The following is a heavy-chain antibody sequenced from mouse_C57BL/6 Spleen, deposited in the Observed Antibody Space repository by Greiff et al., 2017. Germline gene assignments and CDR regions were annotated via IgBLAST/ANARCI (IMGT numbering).Heavy chain of an antibody. V-gene: IGHV1-39*01. D-gene: IGHD2-1*01. J-gene: IGHJ4*01. CDR3: AREGGNYEGRYYAMDY. CDR2: FNPNKGTP. Sequence: VQLQQSGPELVKPGASVKISCKASGYSFTDYNMNWVKQSNGKSLEWIGVFNPNKGTPSYNQKFKGKATLTVDQSSITAYMQLNSLTSEDSAVYYCAREGGNYEGRYYAMDYWGQGTSVTVSS. CDR1: GYSFTDYN.